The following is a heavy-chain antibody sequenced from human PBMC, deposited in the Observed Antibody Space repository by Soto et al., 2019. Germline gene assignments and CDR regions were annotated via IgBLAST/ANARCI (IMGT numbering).Heavy chain of an antibody. CDR1: GFTFSSYW. V-gene: IGHV3-7*01. D-gene: IGHD3-3*01. J-gene: IGHJ4*02. CDR2: IKQDGSEK. Sequence: EVQLVESGGGLVQPGGSLRLSCAASGFTFSSYWMSWVRQAPGKGLEWVANIKQDGSEKYYVDSVKGRFTISRDNAKKSLYLQMNSLRAEDTAVYYCARGHYDFWSGYYGNDYWGQGTLVTVSS. CDR3: ARGHYDFWSGYYGNDY.